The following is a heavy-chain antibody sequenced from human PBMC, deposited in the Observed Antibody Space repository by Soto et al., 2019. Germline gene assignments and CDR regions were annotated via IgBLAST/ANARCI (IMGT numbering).Heavy chain of an antibody. J-gene: IGHJ4*02. D-gene: IGHD6-19*01. V-gene: IGHV1-18*01. CDR1: GFTFSRLG. CDR3: ARLYSSGSPRSYSDY. Sequence: GSGKVSCKASGFTFSRLGISLVRQAPGQGLEWMGWISAFNGATNYAQKFQDRITMTTDTPTSTAYMELRSLRSDDTAVYYCARLYSSGSPRSYSDYWGQGTMVTVSS. CDR2: ISAFNGAT.